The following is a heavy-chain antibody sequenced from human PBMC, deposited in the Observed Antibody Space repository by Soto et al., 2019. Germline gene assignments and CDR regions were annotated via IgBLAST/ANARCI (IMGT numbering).Heavy chain of an antibody. CDR2: IYYSGST. CDR1: GGSISSGDYY. Sequence: SETLSLTCAVSGGSISSGDYYWSWIRQPPGKGLEWIGYIYYSGSTYYNPSLKSRVTISVDTSKNQFSLKLSSVTAADTAVYYCARVWYYYDSSGYGAWFDPWGQGTLVTVSS. D-gene: IGHD3-22*01. CDR3: ARVWYYYDSSGYGAWFDP. J-gene: IGHJ5*02. V-gene: IGHV4-30-4*01.